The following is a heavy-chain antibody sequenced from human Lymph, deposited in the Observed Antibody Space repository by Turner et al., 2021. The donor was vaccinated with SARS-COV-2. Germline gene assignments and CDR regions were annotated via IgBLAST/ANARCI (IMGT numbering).Heavy chain of an antibody. V-gene: IGHV3-21*01. CDR2: ISTSSSYI. Sequence: EVQLVESGGGLVKHGGSLGLSCAASGFTFSSYGMNWVRQAPGKGLEWVSSISTSSSYIYYADSVKGRFTISRDNAKNSLYLQMNSLRAEDTAVYYCARAAHMDYWGQGILVTVSS. J-gene: IGHJ4*02. CDR3: ARAAHMDY. D-gene: IGHD2-21*01. CDR1: GFTFSSYG.